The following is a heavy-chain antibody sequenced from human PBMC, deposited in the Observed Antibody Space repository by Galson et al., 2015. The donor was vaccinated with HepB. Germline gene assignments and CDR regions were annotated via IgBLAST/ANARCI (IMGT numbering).Heavy chain of an antibody. CDR3: ARDRQILYYDSSNYWFAMDV. Sequence: SLRLSCAASRFIFSDYYMSWIRQAPGKGLEWVSYISSSGTYTNYADSVKGRFTISRDNAKKSLYLQMNSLRAEDTAIYYCARDRQILYYDSSNYWFAMDVWGQGTTVTVSS. CDR2: ISSSGTYT. CDR1: RFIFSDYY. D-gene: IGHD3-22*01. V-gene: IGHV3-11*06. J-gene: IGHJ6*02.